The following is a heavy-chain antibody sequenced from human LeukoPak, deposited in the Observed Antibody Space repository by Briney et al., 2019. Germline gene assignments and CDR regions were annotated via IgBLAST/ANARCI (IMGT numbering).Heavy chain of an antibody. CDR1: GFTLSNYA. Sequence: PGGSLRLSCAASGFTLSNYAMHWVRQTPGKGLEWVAVIWYDGSNEYYSDSVKGRFAISKDTSKNTLYLQMNSLRAEDTAVYYCARSRTYGDYGRGLDYWGQGTLVTVSS. J-gene: IGHJ4*02. CDR2: IWYDGSNE. D-gene: IGHD4-17*01. V-gene: IGHV3-33*01. CDR3: ARSRTYGDYGRGLDY.